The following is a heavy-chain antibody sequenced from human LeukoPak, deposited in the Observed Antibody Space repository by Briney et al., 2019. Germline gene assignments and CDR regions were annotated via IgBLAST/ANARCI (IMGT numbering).Heavy chain of an antibody. V-gene: IGHV4-39*07. CDR2: IYYSGST. CDR1: GGSISSSSYY. J-gene: IGHJ4*02. D-gene: IGHD1-26*01. CDR3: ARVGPKEWELPFDY. Sequence: SETLSLTCTVSGGSISSSSYYWGWIRQPPGKGLEWIGSIYYSGSTYYNPSLKSRVTISVDTSKNQFSLKLSSVTAADTAVYYCARVGPKEWELPFDYWGQGALVTVSS.